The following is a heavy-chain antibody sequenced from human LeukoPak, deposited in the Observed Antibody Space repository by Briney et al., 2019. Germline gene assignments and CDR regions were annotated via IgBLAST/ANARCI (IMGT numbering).Heavy chain of an antibody. D-gene: IGHD3-10*01. CDR1: GGSFSGYY. J-gene: IGHJ4*02. Sequence: SETLSLTCAVYGGSFSGYYWSWIRQPPGKGLEWIGEINHSGSTNYNPSLKSRVTISVDTSKNQFSLKLSSVTAADTAVYYCARGCRGSGSYYFDYWGQGTLVTVSS. CDR3: ARGCRGSGSYYFDY. V-gene: IGHV4-34*01. CDR2: INHSGST.